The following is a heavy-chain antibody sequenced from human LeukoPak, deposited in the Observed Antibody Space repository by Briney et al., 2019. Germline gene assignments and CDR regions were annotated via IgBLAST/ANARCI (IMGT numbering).Heavy chain of an antibody. Sequence: PGGSLRLSCAASGFTFSSYSMNWVRQAPGKGLEWVSGINWNGGSTSYADSVKGRFTISRDNAKNSLYLQVNSLRAEDTAFYYCARAVGASYLYNFDYWGQGTLVTVSS. J-gene: IGHJ4*02. V-gene: IGHV3-20*04. CDR2: INWNGGST. CDR1: GFTFSSYS. CDR3: ARAVGASYLYNFDY. D-gene: IGHD1-26*01.